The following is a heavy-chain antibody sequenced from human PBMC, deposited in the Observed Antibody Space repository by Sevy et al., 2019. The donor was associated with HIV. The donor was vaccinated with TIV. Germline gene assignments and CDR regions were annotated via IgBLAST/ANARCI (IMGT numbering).Heavy chain of an antibody. CDR2: MNPNSGNT. CDR3: ARRGIAAAGVD. V-gene: IGHV1-8*01. CDR1: GYTFTSYD. D-gene: IGHD6-13*01. Sequence: ASVKVSCKASGYTFTSYDIHWVRQATGQGLEWMGWMNPNSGNTGYAQKFQGRVTMTRNTSISTAYMELSSLRSEETAGDYCARRGIAAAGVDWGQGTLVTVSS. J-gene: IGHJ4*02.